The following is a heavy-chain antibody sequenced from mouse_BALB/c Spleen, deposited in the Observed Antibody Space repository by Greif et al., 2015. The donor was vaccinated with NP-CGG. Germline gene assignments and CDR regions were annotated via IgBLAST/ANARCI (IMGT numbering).Heavy chain of an antibody. J-gene: IGHJ2*01. CDR1: GFNIKDYY. V-gene: IGHV14-1*02. Sequence: VQLQQSGAELARPGALVKLSCKASGFNIKDYYMHWVKQRPEQGLEWIGWIDPENGNTIYDPKFQGKASITADTSSNTAYLQLSSLTSEDTAVYYCARDFDYWGQGTTLTVSS. CDR2: IDPENGNT. CDR3: ARDFDY.